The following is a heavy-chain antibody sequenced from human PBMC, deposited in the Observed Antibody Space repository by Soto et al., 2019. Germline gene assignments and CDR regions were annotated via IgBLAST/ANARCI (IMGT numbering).Heavy chain of an antibody. D-gene: IGHD3-10*01. J-gene: IGHJ6*02. CDR2: IYSSGST. V-gene: IGHV4-61*01. CDR1: GGSVNSGSYY. Sequence: SETLSLTCTVSGGSVNSGSYYWTWMRQPPGKGLEWIGYIYSSGSTNYNPSLKSRVTISVDTSKNQFSLKLSSVTAADTAVYYCARDLAVLWFGDDYYYYGMDVWGQGTTVTVSS. CDR3: ARDLAVLWFGDDYYYYGMDV.